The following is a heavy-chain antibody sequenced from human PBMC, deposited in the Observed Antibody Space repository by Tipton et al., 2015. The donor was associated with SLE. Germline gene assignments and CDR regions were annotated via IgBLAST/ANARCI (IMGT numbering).Heavy chain of an antibody. Sequence: SLRLSCAAPGFIVSSNYMSWVRQAPGKGLEWVSVIYSDGRTFYADSVRGRITTSTDNSKNTVYLQMNSLRNDDTAVYYCARHYYYDSWFDPWGQGTLVTVSS. V-gene: IGHV3-53*05. CDR1: GFIVSSNY. CDR3: ARHYYYDSWFDP. J-gene: IGHJ5*02. D-gene: IGHD3-22*01. CDR2: IYSDGRT.